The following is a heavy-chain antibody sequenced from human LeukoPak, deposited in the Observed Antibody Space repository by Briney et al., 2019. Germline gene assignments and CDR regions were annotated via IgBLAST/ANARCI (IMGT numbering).Heavy chain of an antibody. J-gene: IGHJ4*02. V-gene: IGHV4-34*01. D-gene: IGHD3-10*01. CDR3: ARVLRFGESFDY. CDR2: INHSGST. CDR1: GGSFSGYY. Sequence: ETLSLTCAVYGGSFSGYYWSWIRQPPGKGLEWIGEINHSGSTNYNPSLKSRVTISVDTSKNQFSLKLSSVTAADTAVYYCARVLRFGESFDYWGQGTLVTVSS.